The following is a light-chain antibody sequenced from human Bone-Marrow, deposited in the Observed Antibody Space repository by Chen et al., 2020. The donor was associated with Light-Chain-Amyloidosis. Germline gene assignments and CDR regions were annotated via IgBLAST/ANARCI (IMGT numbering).Light chain of an antibody. V-gene: IGLV3-21*02. J-gene: IGLJ3*02. Sequence: SYVLTQPSSVSVSPGQTATIACGGNNIGSTSVHWYQQTPGQAPLLVDYDDSDRPSGIPERVSGAKSGDTATLTISRVEAGNEADYYCAVWDRSSDRPVFGGGTKLTVL. CDR3: AVWDRSSDRPV. CDR2: DDS. CDR1: NIGSTS.